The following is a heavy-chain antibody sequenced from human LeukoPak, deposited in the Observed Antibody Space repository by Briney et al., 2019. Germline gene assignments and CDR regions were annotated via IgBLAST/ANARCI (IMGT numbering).Heavy chain of an antibody. J-gene: IGHJ5*02. CDR3: ARRPSKRGYSYGYPRWFDP. V-gene: IGHV4-34*01. D-gene: IGHD5-18*01. CDR2: INHSGST. Sequence: SETLSLTCAVYGGSFSGYYWGWIRQPPGKGLEWIGEINHSGSTNYNPSLKSRVTISVDTSKNQFSLKLSSVTAADTAVYYCARRPSKRGYSYGYPRWFDPWGQGTLVTVSS. CDR1: GGSFSGYY.